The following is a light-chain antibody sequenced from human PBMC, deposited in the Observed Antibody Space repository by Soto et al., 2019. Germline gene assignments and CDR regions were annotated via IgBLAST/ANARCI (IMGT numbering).Light chain of an antibody. J-gene: IGLJ1*01. CDR3: SSYSTGGSYV. CDR1: SSDVGGYNS. V-gene: IGLV2-14*03. CDR2: DVS. Sequence: QSALTQPASVSGSPGQSIAISCTGTSSDVGGYNSASWYQQHPGKAPKLLIYDVSNRPSGVSNRFSGSKSGHTASLTISGLQAEDEADYYCSSYSTGGSYVFGTGTKVTVL.